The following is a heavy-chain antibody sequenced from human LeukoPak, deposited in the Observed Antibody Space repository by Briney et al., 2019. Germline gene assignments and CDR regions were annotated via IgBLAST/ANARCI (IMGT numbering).Heavy chain of an antibody. CDR2: ISSSGSTI. V-gene: IGHV3-48*03. Sequence: GGSLRLSCAASGFTFSSYEMNWVRQAPGKGLEWVSYISSSGSTIYYADSVKGRFTISRDNAKNSLYLQMNSLRAEDTAVYYCARTMVRGGAFDYWGQGTLVTVPS. J-gene: IGHJ4*02. CDR1: GFTFSSYE. D-gene: IGHD3-10*01. CDR3: ARTMVRGGAFDY.